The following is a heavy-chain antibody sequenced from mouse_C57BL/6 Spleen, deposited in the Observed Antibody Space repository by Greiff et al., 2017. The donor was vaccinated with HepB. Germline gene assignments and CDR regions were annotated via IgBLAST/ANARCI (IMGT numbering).Heavy chain of an antibody. J-gene: IGHJ2*01. V-gene: IGHV3-6*01. CDR1: GYSITSGYY. CDR3: ARHGGEGYYFDY. Sequence: DVKLQASGPGLVKPSQSLSLTCSVTGYSITSGYYWNWIRQFPGNKLEWMGYISYDGSNNYNPSLKNRISITRDTSKNQFFLKLNSVTTEDTATYYCARHGGEGYYFDYWGQGTTLTVSS. CDR2: ISYDGSN.